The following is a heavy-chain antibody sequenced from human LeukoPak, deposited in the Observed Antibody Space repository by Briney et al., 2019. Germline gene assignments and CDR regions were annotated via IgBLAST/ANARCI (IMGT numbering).Heavy chain of an antibody. D-gene: IGHD3-22*01. CDR1: GYTFTGYY. CDR3: ARHGGYYDSSGYPFDY. V-gene: IGHV5-51*01. Sequence: KVSCKASGYTFTGYYMHWVRQAPGQGLEWMGIIYPGDSDTRYSPSFQGQVTISADKSISTAYLQWSSLKASDTAMYYCARHGGYYDSSGYPFDYWGQGTLVTVSS. CDR2: IYPGDSDT. J-gene: IGHJ4*02.